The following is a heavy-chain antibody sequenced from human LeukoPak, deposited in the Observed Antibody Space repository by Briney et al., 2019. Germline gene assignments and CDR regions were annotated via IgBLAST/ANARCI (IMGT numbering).Heavy chain of an antibody. J-gene: IGHJ3*02. D-gene: IGHD3-10*01. Sequence: PSETLSLTCTVSGGSISSYYWSWIRQPPGEGLEWIGYIYYSGSTNYNPSLKSRVTISVDTSKNQFSLKLSFVTAADTAVYYCAGSRSGAFDIWGQGTMVTVSS. V-gene: IGHV4-59*01. CDR3: AGSRSGAFDI. CDR2: IYYSGST. CDR1: GGSISSYY.